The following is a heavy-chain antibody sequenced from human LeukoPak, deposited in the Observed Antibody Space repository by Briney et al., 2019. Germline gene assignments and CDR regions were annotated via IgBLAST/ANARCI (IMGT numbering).Heavy chain of an antibody. CDR3: ARVRDYDFWSGPKSVDP. Sequence: ASVKVSCKASGYTFTSYGISWVRQAPGQGLEWMGWISAYNGNTNYAQKLQGRVTMTTDASTSTAYMELRSLRSDDTAVYYCARVRDYDFWSGPKSVDPWGQGTLVTVSS. CDR2: ISAYNGNT. J-gene: IGHJ5*02. CDR1: GYTFTSYG. D-gene: IGHD3-3*01. V-gene: IGHV1-18*01.